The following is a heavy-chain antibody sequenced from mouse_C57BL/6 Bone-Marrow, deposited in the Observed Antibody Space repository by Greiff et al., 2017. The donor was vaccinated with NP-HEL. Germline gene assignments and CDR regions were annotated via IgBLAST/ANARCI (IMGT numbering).Heavy chain of an antibody. CDR2: ISSGGSYT. CDR3: ARKEITTVVATYYAMDY. V-gene: IGHV5-6*02. Sequence: DVMLVESGGDLVKPGGSLKLSCAASGFTFSSYGMSWVRQTPDKRLEWVATISSGGSYTYYPDSVKGRFTISRDNAKNTQYVQMSSLKPEDTAMYYCARKEITTVVATYYAMDYWGQGTSVTVSS. D-gene: IGHD1-1*01. J-gene: IGHJ4*01. CDR1: GFTFSSYG.